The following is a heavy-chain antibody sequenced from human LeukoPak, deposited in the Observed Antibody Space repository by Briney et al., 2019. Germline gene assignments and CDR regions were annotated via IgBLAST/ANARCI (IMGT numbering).Heavy chain of an antibody. CDR3: ARVVGGLRYFDWLLPPYNWFDP. CDR1: GYTFTSYY. V-gene: IGHV1-46*01. D-gene: IGHD3-9*01. CDR2: INPSGGST. J-gene: IGHJ5*02. Sequence: ASVKVSCKASGYTFTSYYMHWVRQAPGQGLEWMGIINPSGGSTSYAQKFQGRVTMTRDTSTSTVYMELSSLRSEDTAVYYCARVVGGLRYFDWLLPPYNWFDPWGQGTLVTVSS.